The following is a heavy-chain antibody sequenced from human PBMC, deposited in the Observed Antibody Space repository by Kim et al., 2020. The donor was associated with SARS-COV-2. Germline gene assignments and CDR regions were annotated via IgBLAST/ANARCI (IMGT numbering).Heavy chain of an antibody. D-gene: IGHD3-3*01. Sequence: GGSLRLSCAASGFTFDDYAIHWVRQAPGKGLEWVSLISGDGGSTYYADSVQGRFTISRDNSKNSLYLQMNSLGTEDTALYYCAKDLWPYDFWSGTSNVMDVWGQGTTVTVSS. CDR2: ISGDGGST. CDR1: GFTFDDYA. CDR3: AKDLWPYDFWSGTSNVMDV. J-gene: IGHJ6*02. V-gene: IGHV3-43*02.